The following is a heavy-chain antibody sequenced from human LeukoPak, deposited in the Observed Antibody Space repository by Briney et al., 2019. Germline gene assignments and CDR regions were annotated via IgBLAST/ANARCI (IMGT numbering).Heavy chain of an antibody. CDR3: ARDLIGSGYVQD. Sequence: PSETLSLTCTVSGGSISSGNVYWNWIRQPAGEGLEWIGRIYTSGSTNYNPSLKSRVTISVDTSKNQFSLKLSSVTAADTAVYYCARDLIGSGYVQDWGQGTLVTVSS. J-gene: IGHJ1*01. CDR1: GGSISSGNVY. V-gene: IGHV4-61*02. D-gene: IGHD3-3*01. CDR2: IYTSGST.